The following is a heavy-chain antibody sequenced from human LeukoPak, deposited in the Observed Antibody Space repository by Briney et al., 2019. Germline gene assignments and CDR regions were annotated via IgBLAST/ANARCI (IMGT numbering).Heavy chain of an antibody. CDR3: ARAAYYYDSSGYYFDY. CDR2: IIPILGIA. CDR1: GATFSSYT. Sequence: SVKVSCKASGATFSSYTISWVRQAPGQGLEWMGRIIPILGIANYAQKFQGRVTITADKSTSTAYMELSSLRSEDTAVYYCARAAYYYDSSGYYFDYWGQGTLVTVSS. V-gene: IGHV1-69*02. D-gene: IGHD3-22*01. J-gene: IGHJ4*02.